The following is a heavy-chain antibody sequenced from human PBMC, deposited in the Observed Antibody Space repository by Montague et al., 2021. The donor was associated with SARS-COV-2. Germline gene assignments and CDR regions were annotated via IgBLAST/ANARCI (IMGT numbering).Heavy chain of an antibody. V-gene: IGHV4-59*01. D-gene: IGHD3-3*01. CDR2: IYCSGST. CDR1: GGSISSYY. CDR3: ARDKPDYDFWPGYGMDV. Sequence: SETLSLTCTVSGGSISSYYWSWIRQPPGKGLEWIGYIYCSGSTNYNPSLKSRVTISVDTSKNQFSLKLSSVTAADTAVYYCARDKPDYDFWPGYGMDVWGQGTTVTVSS. J-gene: IGHJ6*02.